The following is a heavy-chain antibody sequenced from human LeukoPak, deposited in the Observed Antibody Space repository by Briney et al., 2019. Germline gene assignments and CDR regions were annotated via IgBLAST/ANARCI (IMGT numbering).Heavy chain of an antibody. CDR2: IYPGDSDT. V-gene: IGHV5-51*01. CDR3: ARHITIFGVVRAFDI. J-gene: IGHJ3*02. CDR1: GYSFTSYW. Sequence: KGGESLKISCKGSGYSFTSYWIGWVRQMPGKGLEWMGIIYPGDSDTRYSPSFQGQVTISADKSISTAYLQWSSLKASDTAMYYCARHITIFGVVRAFDIWGQGTMVTVSS. D-gene: IGHD3-3*01.